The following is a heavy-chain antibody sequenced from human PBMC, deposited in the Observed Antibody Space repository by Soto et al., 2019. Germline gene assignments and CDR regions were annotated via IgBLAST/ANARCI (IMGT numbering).Heavy chain of an antibody. V-gene: IGHV4-39*01. CDR1: GGSISSSRYY. CDR3: AGHKDTSSRYLLPDC. J-gene: IGHJ4*02. CDR2: IYYSGST. Sequence: SETLSLTCTVSGGSISSSRYYWGWIRQPPGKGLEWIGSIYYSGSTYYNPSLKSRITISVDTSKNQFSLKVSSVTATDTAVYYRAGHKDTSSRYLLPDCWGQGALVTVSS. D-gene: IGHD6-13*01.